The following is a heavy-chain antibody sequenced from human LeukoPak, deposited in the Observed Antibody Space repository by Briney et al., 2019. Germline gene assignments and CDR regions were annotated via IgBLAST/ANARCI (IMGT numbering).Heavy chain of an antibody. CDR2: ITHSGST. D-gene: IGHD3-16*01. V-gene: IGHV4-34*01. CDR3: ARETSQKGAHYMDV. J-gene: IGHJ6*03. Sequence: GSLRLSCEASGLTFSSYSMNWIRQSPGKGLEWIGEITHSGSTNYNPSLKSRVTISVDMSKNQFSLKLSSVTAADTAVCYCARETSQKGAHYMDVWGKGTTVTISS. CDR1: GLTFSSYS.